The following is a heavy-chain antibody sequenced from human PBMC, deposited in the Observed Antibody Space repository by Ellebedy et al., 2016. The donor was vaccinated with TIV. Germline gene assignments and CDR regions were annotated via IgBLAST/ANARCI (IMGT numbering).Heavy chain of an antibody. Sequence: MPSETLSLTCTVSGGSISSYYWSWIRQPAGKGLEWIGRIYSIGSTYYNPSLKSRVTISVDTSKNQFSLQLSPGTAADTAVYYCARSGAYGDTPLPDFWGQGTLVSVSS. CDR3: ARSGAYGDTPLPDF. CDR1: GGSISSYY. J-gene: IGHJ4*02. V-gene: IGHV4-4*07. D-gene: IGHD4-17*01. CDR2: IYSIGST.